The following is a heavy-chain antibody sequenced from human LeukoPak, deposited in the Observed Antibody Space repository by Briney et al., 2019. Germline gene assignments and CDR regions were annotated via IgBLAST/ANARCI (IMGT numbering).Heavy chain of an antibody. CDR3: AKAAVAGREDYYYYYGMDV. Sequence: TTGGSLRLSCAASGFTFSTCSMNWARQAPGKGLEWVSSISSSSSYIYYADSVKGRFTISRDNAKNSLYLQMNSLRAEDTAVYYCAKAAVAGREDYYYYYGMDVWGQGTTVTVSS. J-gene: IGHJ6*02. CDR1: GFTFSTCS. D-gene: IGHD6-19*01. CDR2: ISSSSSYI. V-gene: IGHV3-21*01.